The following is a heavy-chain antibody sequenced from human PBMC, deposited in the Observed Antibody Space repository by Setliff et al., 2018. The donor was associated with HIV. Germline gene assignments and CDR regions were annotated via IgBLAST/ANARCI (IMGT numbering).Heavy chain of an antibody. CDR1: GGSISSYY. J-gene: IGHJ5*02. Sequence: LSLTCTVSGGSISSYYWSWIRQPPGKGLEWVGSISLSGSTYYSPSLESRVSVSMDMSRNQFSVKLNSVTAADTAVYYCARAGRRTGHSYTWFDPWGQGTLVTVSS. CDR2: ISLSGST. CDR3: ARAGRRTGHSYTWFDP. V-gene: IGHV4-4*09. D-gene: IGHD3-16*01.